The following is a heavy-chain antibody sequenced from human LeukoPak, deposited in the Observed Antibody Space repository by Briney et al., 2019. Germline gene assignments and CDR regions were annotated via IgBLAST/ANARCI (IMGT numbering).Heavy chain of an antibody. CDR3: ARDLSIVVVPAAIAGWFDP. D-gene: IGHD2-2*01. J-gene: IGHJ5*02. Sequence: SETLSPTCTVSGGSISSSSYYWSWIRQPAGKGLEWIGRIDTSGSTNYNPSLKSRVTMSVDTSKNQFSLKLSSVTAADTAVYYCARDLSIVVVPAAIAGWFDPWGQGTLVTVSS. V-gene: IGHV4-61*02. CDR1: GGSISSSSYY. CDR2: IDTSGST.